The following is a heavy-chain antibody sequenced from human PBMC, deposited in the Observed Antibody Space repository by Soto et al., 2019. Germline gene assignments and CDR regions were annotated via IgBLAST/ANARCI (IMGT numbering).Heavy chain of an antibody. CDR3: ARDDPNWNDVSFDY. Sequence: ASVKVFCKASGYTFTGYYMHWVRQAPGQGLEWMGWINPNSGGTNYAQKFQGWVTMTRDTSISTAYMELSRLRSDDTAVYYCARDDPNWNDVSFDYWGQGTLVTVSS. CDR2: INPNSGGT. J-gene: IGHJ4*02. V-gene: IGHV1-2*04. CDR1: GYTFTGYY. D-gene: IGHD1-1*01.